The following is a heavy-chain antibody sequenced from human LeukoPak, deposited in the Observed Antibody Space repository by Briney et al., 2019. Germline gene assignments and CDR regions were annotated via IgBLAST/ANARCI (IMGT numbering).Heavy chain of an antibody. V-gene: IGHV3-23*01. D-gene: IGHD3-16*01. CDR3: ARDCFRQDNYNYDCRVLNY. CDR2: ISGSGGST. J-gene: IGHJ4*02. Sequence: PGGSLRLSCAASGFTFSSYAMSWVRQAPGKGLEWVSAISGSGGSTYYADSVKGRFTISRDNSKSTLYLQMDSLRAEDTALYYCARDCFRQDNYNYDCRVLNYWGQGTLVTVSS. CDR1: GFTFSSYA.